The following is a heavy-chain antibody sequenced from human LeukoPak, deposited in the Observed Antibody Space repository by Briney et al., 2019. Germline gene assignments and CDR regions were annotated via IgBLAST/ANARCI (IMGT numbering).Heavy chain of an antibody. CDR1: RFTFSDYR. D-gene: IGHD1-7*01. V-gene: IGHV3-74*01. Sequence: GGSLRLSCTASRFTFSDYRMHWVRQAPGKGLVWVSQTDTDGTTTNFADSVKGRFTISRDNAKNTLYLQMNNLGAEDTAVYYCARSSRELGGYAPWELMPPFDYWGQGTLVTVSS. J-gene: IGHJ4*02. CDR3: ARSSRELGGYAPWELMPPFDY. CDR2: TDTDGTTT.